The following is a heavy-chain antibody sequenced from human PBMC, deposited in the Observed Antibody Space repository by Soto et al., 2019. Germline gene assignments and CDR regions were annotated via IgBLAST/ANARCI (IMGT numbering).Heavy chain of an antibody. Sequence: QVQLVESGGGVVQPGRSLRLSCAASGFTFSSYGMHWVRQAPGKGLEWVAVISYDGSNKYYADSVKGRFTISRDNSKNTLYLQMNSLRDEDTAVYYCAKDITGTTSWFDPWGQGTLVTVSS. V-gene: IGHV3-30*18. J-gene: IGHJ5*02. D-gene: IGHD1-7*01. CDR2: ISYDGSNK. CDR1: GFTFSSYG. CDR3: AKDITGTTSWFDP.